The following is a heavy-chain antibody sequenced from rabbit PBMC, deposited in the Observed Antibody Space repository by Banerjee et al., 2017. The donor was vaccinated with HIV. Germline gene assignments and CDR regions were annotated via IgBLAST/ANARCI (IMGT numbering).Heavy chain of an antibody. D-gene: IGHD7-1*01. Sequence: QEQLEESGGDLVKPEGSLTLTCTASGFSFSNTYVMCWVRQAPGKGLEWIACINTSSGNAVYANWAKGRFTISKTSSTTVTLQMTSLTAADTATYFCTRDFTGVIGWNFNLWGQGTSSPS. V-gene: IGHV1S45*01. CDR1: GFSFSNTYV. CDR3: TRDFTGVIGWNFNL. CDR2: INTSSGNA. J-gene: IGHJ4*01.